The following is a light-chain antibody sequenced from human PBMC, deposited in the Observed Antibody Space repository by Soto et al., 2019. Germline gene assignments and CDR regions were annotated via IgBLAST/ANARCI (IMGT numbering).Light chain of an antibody. CDR2: LGS. CDR3: MQAMQTPLT. Sequence: DIVLTQSPLSLPVTPGQPASISCRSSQSLLYGNGHHYLDWYLQKPGQSPQLLIYLGSNRASGVPDKFSGIGSGTDFTLKISRVDVEDVGLYYCMQAMQTPLTFGQGTRLEIK. CDR1: QSLLYGNGHHY. J-gene: IGKJ5*01. V-gene: IGKV2-28*01.